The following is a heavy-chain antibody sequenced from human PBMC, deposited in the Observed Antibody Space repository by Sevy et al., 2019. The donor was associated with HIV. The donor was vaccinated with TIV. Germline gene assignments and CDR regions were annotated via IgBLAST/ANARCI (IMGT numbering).Heavy chain of an antibody. D-gene: IGHD2-2*01. V-gene: IGHV7-4-1*02. Sequence: ASVKVSCKASGGTFTSYGMNWVRQAPGQGLEWMGWINTNTGNPTYAQGFTGRFVFSLDTSVSTAYLQISSLKAEDTAIYYCVRTSRGIVVVAAAQHYYGMDVWGQGTTVTVSS. CDR1: GGTFTSYG. CDR2: INTNTGNP. CDR3: VRTSRGIVVVAAAQHYYGMDV. J-gene: IGHJ6*02.